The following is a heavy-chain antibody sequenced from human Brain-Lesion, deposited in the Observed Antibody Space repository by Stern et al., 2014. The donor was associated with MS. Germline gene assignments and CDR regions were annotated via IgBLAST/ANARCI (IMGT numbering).Heavy chain of an antibody. CDR1: GGSISSGGYY. V-gene: IGHV4-61*02. CDR3: ARGRVVPGFQYYATDV. J-gene: IGHJ6*02. D-gene: IGHD2-2*01. CDR2: IFNSGST. Sequence: VQLVQSGPGLVKPSQTLSLSCTVSGGSISSGGYYWSWIRQPPGKGLEWIGRIFNSGSTSYNPSLKSRVTISIDTSKNQFSLRLTSMTAADTAVYYCARGRVVPGFQYYATDVWGQGTTVIVSS.